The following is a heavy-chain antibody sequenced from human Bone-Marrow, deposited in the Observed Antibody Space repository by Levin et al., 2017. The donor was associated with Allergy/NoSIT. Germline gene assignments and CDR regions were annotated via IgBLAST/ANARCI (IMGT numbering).Heavy chain of an antibody. CDR1: GYTFTSYD. J-gene: IGHJ6*02. D-gene: IGHD5-18*01. Sequence: GESLKISCKASGYTFTSYDINWVRQATGQGLEWMGWMNPNSGNTGYAQKFQGRVTMTRNTSISTAYMELSSLRSEDTAVYYCARVPASLWLVPDVDTAMVISFDYYGMDVWGQGTTVTVSS. CDR3: ARVPASLWLVPDVDTAMVISFDYYGMDV. CDR2: MNPNSGNT. V-gene: IGHV1-8*01.